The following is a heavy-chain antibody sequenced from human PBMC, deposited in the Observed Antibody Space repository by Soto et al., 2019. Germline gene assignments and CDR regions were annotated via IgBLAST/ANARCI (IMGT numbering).Heavy chain of an antibody. CDR3: AACDSSGYSY. CDR1: GGTFSSYA. V-gene: IGHV1-69*13. D-gene: IGHD3-22*01. CDR2: IIPIFGTA. Sequence: VASVKVSCKASGGTFSSYAISWVRQAPGQGLEWMGGIIPIFGTANYAQKFQGRVTITADESTSTAYMELSSLRSEDTAVYYCAACDSSGYSYWGQGTLVTVSS. J-gene: IGHJ4*02.